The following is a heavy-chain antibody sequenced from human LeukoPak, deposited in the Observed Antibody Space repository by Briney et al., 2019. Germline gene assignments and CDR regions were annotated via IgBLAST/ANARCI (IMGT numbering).Heavy chain of an antibody. Sequence: GASVKVSCKASGGTFSSYAISWVRQAPGQGLEWMGGIIPILGTANYAQKFQGRVTITADEATSTAYMELSSLRSEDTAVYYCAKDDKRYCSSTSCQYFDYWGQGTLVTVSS. V-gene: IGHV1-69*13. CDR3: AKDDKRYCSSTSCQYFDY. J-gene: IGHJ4*02. D-gene: IGHD2-2*01. CDR2: IIPILGTA. CDR1: GGTFSSYA.